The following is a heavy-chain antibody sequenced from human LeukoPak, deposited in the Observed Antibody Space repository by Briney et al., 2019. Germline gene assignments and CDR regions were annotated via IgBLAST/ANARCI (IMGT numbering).Heavy chain of an antibody. V-gene: IGHV3-9*01. CDR3: AKSGSYSMPYYFDY. J-gene: IGHJ4*02. Sequence: PGGSLRLSCAASGFTFDDYAMHWVRQAPGKGLEWVSGITWNSGSMDYADSVKGRFTISRDNVKNSLYLQMNSLRAEDTALYYCAKSGSYSMPYYFDYWGQGTLVTVSS. D-gene: IGHD1-26*01. CDR2: ITWNSGSM. CDR1: GFTFDDYA.